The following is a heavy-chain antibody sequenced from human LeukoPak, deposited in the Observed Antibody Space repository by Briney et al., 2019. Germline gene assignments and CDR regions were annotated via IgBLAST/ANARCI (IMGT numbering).Heavy chain of an antibody. CDR3: ARVDDFTYDF. CDR2: ITNDGGTT. Sequence: GGSLRLSCAASGFTFGSYAMHWVRQARGKGLEYVSAITNDGGTTFYANSVKGRFTISRDNSKNTLFLQMGSLRPEDMAVYYCARVDDFTYDFWGQGTLVTVSS. CDR1: GFTFGSYA. D-gene: IGHD2-2*03. J-gene: IGHJ4*02. V-gene: IGHV3-64*01.